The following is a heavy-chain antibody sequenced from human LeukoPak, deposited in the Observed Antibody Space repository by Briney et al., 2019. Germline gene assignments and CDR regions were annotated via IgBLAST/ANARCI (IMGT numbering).Heavy chain of an antibody. CDR2: IKQDGSEK. D-gene: IGHD3-9*01. J-gene: IGHJ6*03. Sequence: GGSLRLSCAASGFTFSSYWMSWVRQAPGKGLEWVANIKQDGSEKYYVDSVKGRFTISRDNAKNSLYLQMNSLRAEDTAVYYCARGGGVYDILTGYYTGYYYYMDVWGKGTTVTVSS. CDR3: ARGGGVYDILTGYYTGYYYYMDV. CDR1: GFTFSSYW. V-gene: IGHV3-7*04.